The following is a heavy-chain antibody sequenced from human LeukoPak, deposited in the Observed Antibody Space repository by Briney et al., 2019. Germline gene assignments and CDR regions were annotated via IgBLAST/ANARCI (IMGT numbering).Heavy chain of an antibody. CDR2: IKQDGSEK. CDR3: ARMYYDFWSGSAFDY. D-gene: IGHD3-3*01. CDR1: GFTFSSYW. V-gene: IGHV3-7*01. Sequence: GGSLRLSCAASGFTFSSYWMTWVRQAPGKGLEGVANIKQDGSEKYYVDSVKGRFTISRDNAKNSLYVQIDSLRSEATAVYSCARMYYDFWSGSAFDYWGQGTLVTVSS. J-gene: IGHJ4*02.